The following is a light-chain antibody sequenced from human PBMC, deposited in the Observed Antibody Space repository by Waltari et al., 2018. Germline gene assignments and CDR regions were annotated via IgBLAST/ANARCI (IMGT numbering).Light chain of an antibody. V-gene: IGLV3-9*01. CDR2: RDS. J-gene: IGLJ1*01. CDR1: DIESTH. Sequence: SYELTQPLSVSVALGQTARIPCGGNDIESTHAYWYPQKSGQAPVLVICRDSTRPSGISERFSGSNSGKTATLTISRAQAGDEADYYCQVWDSRTYVFGSGTKVTVL. CDR3: QVWDSRTYV.